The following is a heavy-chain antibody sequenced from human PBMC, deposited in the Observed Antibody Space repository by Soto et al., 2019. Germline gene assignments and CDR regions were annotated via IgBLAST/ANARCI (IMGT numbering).Heavy chain of an antibody. CDR1: GFSLSTSGMC. Sequence: SGPTLVNPTQTLTLTCTFSGFSLSTSGMCVSWIRQPPGKALEWLARIDWDDDKYYSTSLKTRLTISKDTSKNQVVLTMTNMDPVDTATYYCARSYCSGGSCSPVDYWGHGTLVTVSS. CDR2: IDWDDDK. J-gene: IGHJ4*01. CDR3: ARSYCSGGSCSPVDY. D-gene: IGHD2-15*01. V-gene: IGHV2-70*11.